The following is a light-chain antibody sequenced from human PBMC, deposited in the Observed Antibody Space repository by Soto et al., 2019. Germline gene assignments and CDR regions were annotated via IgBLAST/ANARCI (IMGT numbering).Light chain of an antibody. CDR2: GAS. CDR1: QSLSSSY. J-gene: IGKJ3*01. Sequence: EIVLTPSPGTLSLSPGERVTLSCRACQSLSSSYLVWYQQKPGQAPRLLIYGASSRATGIPDRFSGSGSGTDFTLTISRLEPEDFAVYYCQHYGNTPPSVTFGPGTKVDIK. V-gene: IGKV3-20*01. CDR3: QHYGNTPPSVT.